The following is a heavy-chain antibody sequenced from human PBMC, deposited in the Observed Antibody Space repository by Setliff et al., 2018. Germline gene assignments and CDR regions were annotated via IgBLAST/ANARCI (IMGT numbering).Heavy chain of an antibody. Sequence: RASVKVSCKASGYTFTTYYMHWVRQAPGQGLEWMGVINPGDGSTTYAQKFQGRVKMTRDTSTNTVYMQLNSLRFEDRAVYYCARENTAKNFWGEEFDYQGQGTLVTVSS. CDR1: GYTFTTYY. D-gene: IGHD3-3*01. J-gene: IGHJ4*02. V-gene: IGHV1-46*01. CDR3: ARENTAKNFWGEEFDY. CDR2: INPGDGST.